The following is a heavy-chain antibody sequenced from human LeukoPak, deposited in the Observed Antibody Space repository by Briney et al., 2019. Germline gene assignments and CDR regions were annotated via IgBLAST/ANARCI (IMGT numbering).Heavy chain of an antibody. D-gene: IGHD5-18*01. Sequence: ASVKVSCKASGYTFTSYGISWVRQAPGQGLEWMGRISAYNGNTNYAQKLQGRVTMTTDTSTSTAYMELRSLRSDDTAVYYCAIRGSYGYSPFRDYWGQGTLVTVSS. V-gene: IGHV1-18*01. J-gene: IGHJ4*02. CDR1: GYTFTSYG. CDR2: ISAYNGNT. CDR3: AIRGSYGYSPFRDY.